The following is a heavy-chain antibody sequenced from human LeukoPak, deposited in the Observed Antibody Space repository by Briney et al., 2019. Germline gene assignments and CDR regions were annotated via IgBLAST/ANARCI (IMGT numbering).Heavy chain of an antibody. CDR3: ARSYYDSSGYYPTPLDY. CDR1: GGSISSSNW. J-gene: IGHJ4*02. Sequence: SETLSLTCAVSGGSISSSNWWSWVRQPPGKGLEWIGEIYHSGSTNYNPSLKSRVTISVDKSKNQFSLKLSSVTAADTAVYYCARSYYDSSGYYPTPLDYWGQGTLVTVSS. D-gene: IGHD3-22*01. V-gene: IGHV4-4*02. CDR2: IYHSGST.